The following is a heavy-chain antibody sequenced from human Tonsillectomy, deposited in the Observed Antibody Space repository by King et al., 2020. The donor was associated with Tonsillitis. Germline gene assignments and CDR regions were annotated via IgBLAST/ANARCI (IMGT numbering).Heavy chain of an antibody. D-gene: IGHD6-13*01. J-gene: IGHJ4*02. CDR2: IYAGGST. Sequence: VQLVESGGGLIQPGGSLRLSCAASGFTVSSNYMSWVRQAPGKGLEWGAVIYAGGSTYYADPVKGRFTISRDNSENTLYLQTNSLRAEDTAVYYCARDVAAAGFLWDWGQGTLVTVSS. CDR1: GFTVSSNY. CDR3: ARDVAAAGFLWD. V-gene: IGHV3-53*01.